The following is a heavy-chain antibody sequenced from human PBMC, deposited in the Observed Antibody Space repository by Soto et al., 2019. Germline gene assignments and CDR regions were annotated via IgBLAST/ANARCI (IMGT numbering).Heavy chain of an antibody. Sequence: QVQLVQSGAEVKKPGASVKVSCKASGYTFTSYAMHWVRQAPGQRLEWMGGINAVNGNTKYSQKFQGRVTITRDTSASTAYMERSSLRSEDTAVYYCARLGEDIVVVVAAAGAFDIWGQGTMVTVSS. D-gene: IGHD2-15*01. V-gene: IGHV1-3*01. CDR1: GYTFTSYA. CDR2: INAVNGNT. J-gene: IGHJ3*02. CDR3: ARLGEDIVVVVAAAGAFDI.